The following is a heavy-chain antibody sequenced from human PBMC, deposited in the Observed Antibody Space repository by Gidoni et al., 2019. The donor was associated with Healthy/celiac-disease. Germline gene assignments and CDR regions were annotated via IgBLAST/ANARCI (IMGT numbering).Heavy chain of an antibody. J-gene: IGHJ4*02. CDR3: ARIYYYDSSGYYGGFDY. CDR2: INAGNGNT. V-gene: IGHV1-3*01. Sequence: QVQLVQSGAEVKKPGASVKVSCKASGYTFTSYAMHWVRQAPGQRLEWMGWINAGNGNTKYSQKFQGRVTITRDTSASTAYMELSSLRSEDTAVYYCARIYYYDSSGYYGGFDYWGQGTLVTVSS. CDR1: GYTFTSYA. D-gene: IGHD3-22*01.